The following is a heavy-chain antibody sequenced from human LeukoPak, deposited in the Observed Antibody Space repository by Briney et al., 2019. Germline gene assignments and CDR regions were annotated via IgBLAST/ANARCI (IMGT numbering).Heavy chain of an antibody. CDR2: ISWDGGST. J-gene: IGHJ6*03. D-gene: IGHD1-7*01. CDR3: AKRRGLELLYYYYMDV. V-gene: IGHV3-43D*03. Sequence: GGSLRLSCAASGFTFDDYAMHWVRQAPGKGLEWVSLISWDGGSTYYADSVKGRFTISRDNSKNTLFLQMNSLRAEYTAVYYCAKRRGLELLYYYYMDVWGKGTTVTVSS. CDR1: GFTFDDYA.